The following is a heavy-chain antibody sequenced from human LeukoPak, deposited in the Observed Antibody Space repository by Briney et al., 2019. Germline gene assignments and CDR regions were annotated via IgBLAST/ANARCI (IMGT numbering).Heavy chain of an antibody. Sequence: SETLSLTCAVYGGSFSGYYWSWIRQPPGKGLEWIGEINHSGSTNYNPSLKSRVTISVDTSKNQFSLKLSSVTAADTAVYYCASLTGGNDAFDIWGQGTMVTVSS. J-gene: IGHJ3*02. CDR2: INHSGST. D-gene: IGHD3-16*01. V-gene: IGHV4-34*01. CDR1: GGSFSGYY. CDR3: ASLTGGNDAFDI.